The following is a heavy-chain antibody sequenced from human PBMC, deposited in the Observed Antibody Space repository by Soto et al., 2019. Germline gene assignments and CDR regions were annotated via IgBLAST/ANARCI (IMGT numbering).Heavy chain of an antibody. CDR3: AQRLLDYGLGRERANYFHP. Sequence: QITLKESGPTLVRPTQTLTLTCTFSGFSLSTTGVGVGWIRHPPGKALEWLALIYWDDDKRYSPSLKSRLTINNYTPKTELILTMTNMDPLDTATYYCAQRLLDYGLGRERANYFHPWGQGTLVTVSS. J-gene: IGHJ5*02. CDR2: IYWDDDK. V-gene: IGHV2-5*02. D-gene: IGHD3-10*01. CDR1: GFSLSTTGVG.